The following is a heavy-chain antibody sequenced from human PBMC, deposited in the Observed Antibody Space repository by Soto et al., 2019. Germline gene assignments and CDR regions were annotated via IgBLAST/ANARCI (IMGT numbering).Heavy chain of an antibody. CDR3: AKEENERWLQSQWYYLDY. V-gene: IGHV3-23*01. CDR1: GFTFSSYA. Sequence: EVQLLESGGGWVQPGGSLRLSCAASGFTFSSYAMSWVRQGPGKGLEWVSAITRGGSTYFADSVKGRFTISRDNSKNTVYLQMNSLRAEDTAVYYCAKEENERWLQSQWYYLDYWGQGTLVTVSS. J-gene: IGHJ4*02. CDR2: ITRGGST. D-gene: IGHD5-12*01.